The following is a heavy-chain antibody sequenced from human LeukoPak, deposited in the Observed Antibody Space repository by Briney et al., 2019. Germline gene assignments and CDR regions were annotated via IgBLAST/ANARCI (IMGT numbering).Heavy chain of an antibody. Sequence: GGSLRLSLSAPGLPLSSYDMHLVRQVTRKSLEWVSAIHTVSDPDDPGSVYGPFIISRENAKTSMYIQSNSLRAGDPAVSYCARERMADSGGKPLQYLDYWGQGTLVTVSS. D-gene: IGHD2-15*01. CDR1: GLPLSSYD. J-gene: IGHJ4*02. CDR3: ARERMADSGGKPLQYLDY. CDR2: IHTVSDP. V-gene: IGHV3-13*04.